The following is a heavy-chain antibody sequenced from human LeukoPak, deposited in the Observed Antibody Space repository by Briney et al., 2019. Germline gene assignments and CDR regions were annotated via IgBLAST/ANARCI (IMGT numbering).Heavy chain of an antibody. CDR2: IYPGDSDT. V-gene: IGHV5-51*01. J-gene: IGHJ6*03. CDR3: ARRGLELRGDYDHYTDV. CDR1: GYSFTSYW. Sequence: GESLQISCKGSGYSFTSYWIGWVRQMPGKGLEWMGIIYPGDSDTRYSPSFQGQVTISADKSINTAYLHWSRLKTSDTAIYYCARRGLELRGDYDHYTDVWGKGTTVTVSS. D-gene: IGHD1-7*01.